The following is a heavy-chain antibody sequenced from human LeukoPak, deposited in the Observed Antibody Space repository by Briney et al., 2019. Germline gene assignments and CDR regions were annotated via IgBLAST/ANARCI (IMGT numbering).Heavy chain of an antibody. V-gene: IGHV1-8*03. J-gene: IGHJ5*02. D-gene: IGHD3-3*01. CDR3: ARVRLRNGYNWFDP. CDR1: GYTFTSYA. Sequence: ASVKVSCKASGYTFTSYAMNWVRQAPGQGLEWMGWMSPDSGDTGYAHKFQGRVTITRNTSITTAYMELHSLTFEDTAVYYCARVRLRNGYNWFDPWGQGTLVTVSS. CDR2: MSPDSGDT.